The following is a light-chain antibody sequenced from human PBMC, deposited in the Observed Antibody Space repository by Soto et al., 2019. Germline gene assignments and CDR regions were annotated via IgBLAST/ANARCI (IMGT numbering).Light chain of an antibody. J-gene: IGLJ1*01. CDR2: GNS. CDR3: QSYDSSLSGFYV. Sequence: LTQPPSVSGAPGQRVTISCTGSSSNIGAGYDVHWYQQLPGTAPKLLIYGNSNRPSGVPDRFSGSKSGTSASLAITGLQAEDEADYYCQSYDSSLSGFYVFGTGTKLTVL. V-gene: IGLV1-40*01. CDR1: SSNIGAGYD.